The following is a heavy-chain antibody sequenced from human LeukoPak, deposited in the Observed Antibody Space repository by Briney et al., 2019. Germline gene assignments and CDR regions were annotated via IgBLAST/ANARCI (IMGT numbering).Heavy chain of an antibody. CDR1: GGSISSYY. CDR3: ARGGRLLWFGELPDLDAFDI. Sequence: SETLSLTCTVSGGSISSYYWSWIRQPPGKGLEWIGYIYYSGSTNYNPSLKSRVTISVDTSKNQFSLKLSSVTAADTAVYYCARGGRLLWFGELPDLDAFDIWGQGTMVTVSS. D-gene: IGHD3-10*01. J-gene: IGHJ3*02. V-gene: IGHV4-59*01. CDR2: IYYSGST.